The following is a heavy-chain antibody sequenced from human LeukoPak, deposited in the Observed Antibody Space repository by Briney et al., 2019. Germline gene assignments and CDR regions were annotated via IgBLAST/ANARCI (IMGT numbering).Heavy chain of an antibody. CDR1: GFTFRSYE. CDR2: ISTSGSTK. CDR3: ASQKGRIAVAVDY. Sequence: GGSLRLSCAASGFTFRSYEMNWVRQAPGKGLEWVSYISTSGSTKHYADSVKGRFTISRDNARNSLYLEMNSLRADDTAVYYCASQKGRIAVAVDYWGQGTLVTVSS. V-gene: IGHV3-48*03. D-gene: IGHD6-19*01. J-gene: IGHJ4*02.